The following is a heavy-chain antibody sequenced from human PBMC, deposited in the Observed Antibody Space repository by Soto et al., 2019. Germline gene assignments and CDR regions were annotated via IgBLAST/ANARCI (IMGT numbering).Heavy chain of an antibody. D-gene: IGHD2-8*01. J-gene: IGHJ6*02. V-gene: IGHV1-2*04. CDR3: ARGDSTDCSNGVCSFFYNHDMDI. CDR1: GYSFTDYH. CDR2: INPKSGGT. Sequence: ASVKVSCKASGYSFTDYHIHWVRQAPGQGLEWLGRINPKSGGTSTAQKFQGWVTMTTDTSISTASMELTRLTSDDTAIYYCARGDSTDCSNGVCSFFYNHDMDIWGQGTTVTVSS.